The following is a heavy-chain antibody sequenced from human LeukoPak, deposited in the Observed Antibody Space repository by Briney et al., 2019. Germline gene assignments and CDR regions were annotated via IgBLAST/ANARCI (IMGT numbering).Heavy chain of an antibody. CDR2: INHSGST. CDR3: ARALGRPLWFGELHSNWFDP. D-gene: IGHD3-10*01. J-gene: IGHJ5*02. CDR1: GGSFSGYY. Sequence: SSETLSLTCAVYGGSFSGYYWSWIRQPPGKGLEWIGEINHSGSTNYNPSLKSRVTISVDTSKNQFSLKLSSVTAADTAVYYCARALGRPLWFGELHSNWFDPWGQGTLVTVSS. V-gene: IGHV4-34*01.